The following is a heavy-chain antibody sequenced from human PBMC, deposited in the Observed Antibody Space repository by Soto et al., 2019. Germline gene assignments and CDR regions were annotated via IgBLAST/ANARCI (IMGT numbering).Heavy chain of an antibody. Sequence: ASVKVSCKASGYTFTSYGISWVRQAPGQGLEWMGWISAYNGNTNYAQKFQGRVTTSADKFTGTAYMELTGLRSDDTAVYYCAGDPDSHYNDSHASSYPWGQGTLVTVSS. CDR3: AGDPDSHYNDSHASSYP. D-gene: IGHD4-4*01. CDR2: ISAYNGNT. V-gene: IGHV1-18*01. J-gene: IGHJ5*02. CDR1: GYTFTSYG.